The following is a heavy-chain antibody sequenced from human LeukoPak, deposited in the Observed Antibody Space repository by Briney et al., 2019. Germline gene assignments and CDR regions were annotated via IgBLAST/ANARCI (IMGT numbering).Heavy chain of an antibody. CDR2: ISAYNGNT. V-gene: IGHV1-18*01. J-gene: IGHJ3*02. CDR1: GYTFTSYG. D-gene: IGHD5-12*01. Sequence: ASVKVSCKASGYTFTSYGISWVRQAPGQGLEWMGWISAYNGNTNYAQKLQGRVTMTTDTSTSTAYMELRSLRSEDTAVYYCAREGVDIVATANDAFDIWGQGTMVTVSS. CDR3: AREGVDIVATANDAFDI.